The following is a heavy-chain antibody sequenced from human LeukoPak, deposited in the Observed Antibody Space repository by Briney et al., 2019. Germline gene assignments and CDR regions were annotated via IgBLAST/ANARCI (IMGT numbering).Heavy chain of an antibody. V-gene: IGHV4-34*01. D-gene: IGHD3-3*01. Sequence: KPSETLSLTCAVYGGSFSGYYWSWIRQPPGKGLEWIGSIYYSGSTYYNPSLKSRVTISVDTSKNQFSLKLSSVTAADTAVYYCARALTIFSYYYMDVWSKGTTVTVSS. CDR1: GGSFSGYY. CDR3: ARALTIFSYYYMDV. J-gene: IGHJ6*03. CDR2: IYYSGST.